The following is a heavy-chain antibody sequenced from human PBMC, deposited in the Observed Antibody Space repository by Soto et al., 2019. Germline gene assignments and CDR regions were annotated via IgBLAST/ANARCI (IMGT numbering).Heavy chain of an antibody. Sequence: KTSETLSLTCPVSGYSIRSGYYWGWIRQPPGTGLEWIGSIYHSASTYYNPSLKSRVTISVDTSKNQFSLKLSSVTAADTAVYSCARETSGCLDYWGQGTLVTVSS. CDR3: ARETSGCLDY. D-gene: IGHD3-10*01. CDR2: IYHSAST. CDR1: GYSIRSGYY. J-gene: IGHJ4*02. V-gene: IGHV4-38-2*02.